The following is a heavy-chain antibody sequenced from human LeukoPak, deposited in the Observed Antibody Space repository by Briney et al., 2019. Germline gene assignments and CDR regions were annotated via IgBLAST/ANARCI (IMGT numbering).Heavy chain of an antibody. CDR3: AKDPRITMVRGVGGLIAGAFDI. Sequence: PGGSLRLSCAASGFTFSSYEMNWVRQAPGKGLEWVSGISGSGGSTYYADSVKGRFTISRDNSKNTLYLQMNSLRAEDTAVYYCAKDPRITMVRGVGGLIAGAFDIWGQGTMVTVSS. D-gene: IGHD3-10*01. V-gene: IGHV3-23*01. CDR1: GFTFSSYE. CDR2: ISGSGGST. J-gene: IGHJ3*02.